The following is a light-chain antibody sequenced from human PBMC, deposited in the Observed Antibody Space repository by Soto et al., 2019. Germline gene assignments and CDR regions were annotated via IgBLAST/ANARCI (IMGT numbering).Light chain of an antibody. J-gene: IGKJ2*01. Sequence: DIQMTQSPSTLSASVGDRVTITCRASQSISSWLAWYQQKPGKAPKLLIYDASSLESGVPSRFSGSGSGTELTLTIISLQPDDFATYYCLQYNSYSPYTFGQGTKLEIK. V-gene: IGKV1-5*01. CDR1: QSISSW. CDR3: LQYNSYSPYT. CDR2: DAS.